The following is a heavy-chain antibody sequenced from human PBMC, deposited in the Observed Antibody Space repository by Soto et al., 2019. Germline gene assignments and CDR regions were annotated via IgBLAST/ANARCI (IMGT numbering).Heavy chain of an antibody. CDR2: IYYSGSP. J-gene: IGHJ4*02. Sequence: PSETRSLTCTFSVGSISSISYYWCWILQPPGKGLDWIGSIYYSGSPYYNPSLSSLVTISADTSKNQISLKLTSPTAADTAVYYCARGVGSSPPQYWGRGTLVTVSS. V-gene: IGHV4-39*07. D-gene: IGHD1-26*01. CDR3: ARGVGSSPPQY. CDR1: VGSISSISYY.